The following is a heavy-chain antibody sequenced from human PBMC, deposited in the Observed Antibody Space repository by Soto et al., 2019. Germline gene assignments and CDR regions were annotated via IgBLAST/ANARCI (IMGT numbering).Heavy chain of an antibody. CDR3: AKAGSSGWYVYYDSSGQGEYYFDY. J-gene: IGHJ4*02. Sequence: QVQLVESGGGVVRPGRSLRLSCAASGFTFSSYGMHWVREAPGKGLEWVAVISYDGSNKYYADSVKGRFTISRDNSKNTLYLQMNSLRAEDTAAYYCAKAGSSGWYVYYDSSGQGEYYFDYWGQGTLVTVSS. V-gene: IGHV3-30*18. CDR1: GFTFSSYG. D-gene: IGHD3-22*01. CDR2: ISYDGSNK.